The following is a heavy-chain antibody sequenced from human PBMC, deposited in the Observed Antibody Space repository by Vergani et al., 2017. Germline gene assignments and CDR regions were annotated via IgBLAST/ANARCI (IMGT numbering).Heavy chain of an antibody. Sequence: EVQLVESGGDLVQPGGSLRLSCAASGFTFSTYDMHWVRQATGKGLEWVSAIGTADDTYYPGSVKGRFTISRENAKNSLYLQMNGLRAGDTAVYYCARRDSSSPALDYWGQGTLVTVSS. D-gene: IGHD6-6*01. J-gene: IGHJ4*02. CDR3: ARRDSSSPALDY. CDR1: GFTFSTYD. V-gene: IGHV3-13*01. CDR2: IGTADDT.